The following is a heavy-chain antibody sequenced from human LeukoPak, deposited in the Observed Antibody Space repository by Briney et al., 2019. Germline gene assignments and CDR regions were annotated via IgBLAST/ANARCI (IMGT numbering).Heavy chain of an antibody. CDR1: GFTFSSYG. J-gene: IGHJ4*02. Sequence: GGSLRLSCAASGFTFSSYGMHWVRQAPGKGLEWVAVISYDGSNKYYADSVKGRFTISRDNSKNTLYLQMNSLRAEDTAVYYCANPSGSYLSIDYWGQGTLVTVSS. V-gene: IGHV3-30*18. CDR2: ISYDGSNK. CDR3: ANPSGSYLSIDY. D-gene: IGHD1-26*01.